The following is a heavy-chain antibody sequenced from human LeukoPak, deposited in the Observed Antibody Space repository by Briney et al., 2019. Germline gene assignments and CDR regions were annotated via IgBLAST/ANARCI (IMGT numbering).Heavy chain of an antibody. D-gene: IGHD5-18*01. Sequence: ASVKVSCKASGYTFTSYGISWARQAPGQGLEWMGWISAYNGNTNYAQKLQGRVTMTTDTSTSTAYMELRSLRSDDTAVYYCARADTAMVAPYYYYYMDVWGKGTTVTVSS. CDR3: ARADTAMVAPYYYYYMDV. J-gene: IGHJ6*03. CDR2: ISAYNGNT. V-gene: IGHV1-18*01. CDR1: GYTFTSYG.